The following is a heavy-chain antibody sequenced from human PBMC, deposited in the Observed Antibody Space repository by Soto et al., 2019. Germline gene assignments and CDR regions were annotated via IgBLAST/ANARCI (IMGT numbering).Heavy chain of an antibody. D-gene: IGHD3-22*01. CDR3: AQTYYYASSGYWFDY. V-gene: IGHV2-5*01. CDR1: GFSLSTSGVG. CDR2: IYWNDDK. J-gene: IGHJ4*02. Sequence: QITLKESGPTLVKPTQTLTLTCTFSGFSLSTSGVGVGWIRQPPGKALEWLALIYWNDDKRYSPSLKSRLTITRDTSNSQVVRTLTNMDAVYTATYYCAQTYYYASSGYWFDYWCQGTLVTVSS.